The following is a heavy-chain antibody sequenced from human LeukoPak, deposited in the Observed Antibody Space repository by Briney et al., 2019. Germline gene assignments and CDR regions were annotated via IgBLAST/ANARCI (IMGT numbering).Heavy chain of an antibody. J-gene: IGHJ4*02. V-gene: IGHV3-66*01. CDR1: GFTVSSNY. Sequence: GGSLRLSCTASGFTVSSNYMSWVRQAPGKGLEWVSIIYSDGSTYYADSVKGRFTISRDISKNTLYLQMISLRTEDTAVYYCAKVKTRVVGATTGAHGFDYWGQGTLVTVSS. CDR3: AKVKTRVVGATTGAHGFDY. D-gene: IGHD1-26*01. CDR2: IYSDGST.